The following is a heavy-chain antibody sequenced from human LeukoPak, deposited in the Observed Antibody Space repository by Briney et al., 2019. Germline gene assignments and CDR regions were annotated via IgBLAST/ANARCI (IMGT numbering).Heavy chain of an antibody. V-gene: IGHV1-46*01. D-gene: IGHD1-26*01. CDR2: INPSGGST. CDR1: GYTFTSYY. Sequence: ASVKVSCKASGYTFTSYYMHWVRQAPGQGLEWMGIINPSGGSTSYAQKFQGRVTMTRDTSTSTVYMELSSLRSEDTAVYYCARHPRNYNTRPLVGAMYFDYWGQGTLVTVSS. J-gene: IGHJ4*02. CDR3: ARHPRNYNTRPLVGAMYFDY.